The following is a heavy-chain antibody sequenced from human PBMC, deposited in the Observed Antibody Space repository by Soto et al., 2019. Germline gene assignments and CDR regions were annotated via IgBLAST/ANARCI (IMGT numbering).Heavy chain of an antibody. Sequence: GGSLRLSCAASGFTFSSYWMSWVRQAPGKGLEWVANIKQDGSEKYYVDSVKGRFTISRDNAKNSLYLQMNSLRAEDTAVYYCASYPRMELIVPYYYYYMDVWGKGTTVTVSS. D-gene: IGHD1-7*01. V-gene: IGHV3-7*01. CDR1: GFTFSSYW. CDR3: ASYPRMELIVPYYYYYMDV. J-gene: IGHJ6*03. CDR2: IKQDGSEK.